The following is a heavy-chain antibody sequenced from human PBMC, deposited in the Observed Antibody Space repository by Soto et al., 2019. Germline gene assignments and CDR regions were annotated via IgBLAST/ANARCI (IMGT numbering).Heavy chain of an antibody. CDR1: GGTFSSYA. CDR3: ARTGTYHRFWSGDY. D-gene: IGHD3-3*01. Sequence: ASVKVSCKASGGTFSSYAISWVRQAPGQGLEWMGWISAYNGNTNYAQKLQGRVTMTTDTSTSTAYMELRSLTSDDTAVYYCARTGTYHRFWSGDYWGLGTLVTVSS. CDR2: ISAYNGNT. V-gene: IGHV1-18*01. J-gene: IGHJ4*02.